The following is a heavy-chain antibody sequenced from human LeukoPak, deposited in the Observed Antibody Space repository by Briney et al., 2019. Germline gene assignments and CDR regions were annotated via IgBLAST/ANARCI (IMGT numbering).Heavy chain of an antibody. Sequence: GGSLRLSCAASGFTFSSYGMHWVRQAPGKGLVWVSRIDSDGSNTNYADSVKGRFTVSRDNAKNTLYLQMNSLRAEDTAVYYCARDDYGDYYFDYWGQGTLVTVSS. V-gene: IGHV3-74*01. CDR3: ARDDYGDYYFDY. CDR1: GFTFSSYG. CDR2: IDSDGSNT. D-gene: IGHD4-17*01. J-gene: IGHJ4*02.